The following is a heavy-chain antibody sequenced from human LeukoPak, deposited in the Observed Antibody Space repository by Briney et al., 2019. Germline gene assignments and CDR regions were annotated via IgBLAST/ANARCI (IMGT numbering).Heavy chain of an antibody. J-gene: IGHJ4*02. Sequence: SETLSLTCTVSGGSISSYYWSWIRQPPGKGLEWIGYIYYSGSTKYNPSLKSRVSISVDTSKNQFSLKLTSVTAADTAVYYCVKVGEIWSNGGFFDLWGQGTLVTVSS. CDR2: IYYSGST. V-gene: IGHV4-59*12. CDR3: VKVGEIWSNGGFFDL. CDR1: GGSISSYY. D-gene: IGHD3-16*01.